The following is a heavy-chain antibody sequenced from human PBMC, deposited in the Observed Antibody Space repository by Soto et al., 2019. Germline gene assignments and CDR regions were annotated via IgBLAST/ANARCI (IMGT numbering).Heavy chain of an antibody. V-gene: IGHV1-18*01. CDR1: GYTFTNYG. CDR3: ARDTMTGYLQFDY. CDR2: INANNANT. D-gene: IGHD3-9*01. Sequence: QVQLVQSGAEVKKPGASVKVSCRASGYTFTNYGISWVRQAPGQGLEWMGWINANNANTNYAQTLQVRVTMTTDTSTSTAYMELRSLRSDDTAVFYCARDTMTGYLQFDYWGQGTLVTVSS. J-gene: IGHJ4*02.